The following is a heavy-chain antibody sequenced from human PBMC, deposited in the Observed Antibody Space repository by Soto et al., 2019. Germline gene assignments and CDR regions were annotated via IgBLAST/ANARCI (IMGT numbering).Heavy chain of an antibody. D-gene: IGHD5-18*01. V-gene: IGHV3-23*01. J-gene: IGHJ4*02. CDR1: GFTFSTYA. Sequence: EVQLLASGGGLVQPGGSLRLSCAASGFTFSTYAMSWVRQAPGKGLEWVSAISGSGGNTYYADSVKGRFTISRDNSKNTLYLQMDSLRADETAVYYCAKGRYSYGYGFDYWGQGTLVTVSS. CDR2: ISGSGGNT. CDR3: AKGRYSYGYGFDY.